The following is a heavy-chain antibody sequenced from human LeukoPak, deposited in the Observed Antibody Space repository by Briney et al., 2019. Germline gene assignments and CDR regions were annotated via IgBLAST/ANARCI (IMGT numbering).Heavy chain of an antibody. V-gene: IGHV3-23*01. D-gene: IGHD3-3*01. CDR2: ISGSGGST. CDR3: AKTGNDFWSAYNY. Sequence: GGSLRLSCAASGFTFSSYAMSWVRQAPGKGLEWVSAISGSGGSTYYADSVKGRFTISKDNSKNTLYLQMNSLRAEDTAVYYCAKTGNDFWSAYNYWGQGTLVTVSS. J-gene: IGHJ4*02. CDR1: GFTFSSYA.